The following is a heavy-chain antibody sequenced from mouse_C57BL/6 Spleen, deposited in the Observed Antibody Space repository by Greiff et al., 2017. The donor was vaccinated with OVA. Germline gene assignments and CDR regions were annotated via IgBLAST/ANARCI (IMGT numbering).Heavy chain of an antibody. CDR1: GYTFTSYW. Sequence: VQLQQSGTVLARPGASVKMSCKTSGYTFTSYWMHWVNQRPGQGLAWIGAIYPGNSDTSYNQKFKGKATLTAVTSDSTAYMELSRLTNEDAAVYYFTRDDGSSYVGWFAYWGQGTLVTVAA. J-gene: IGHJ3*01. CDR2: IYPGNSDT. D-gene: IGHD1-1*01. CDR3: TRDDGSSYVGWFAY. V-gene: IGHV1-5*01.